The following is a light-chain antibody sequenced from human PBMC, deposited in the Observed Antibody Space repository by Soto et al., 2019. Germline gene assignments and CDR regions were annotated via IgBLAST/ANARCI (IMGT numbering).Light chain of an antibody. J-gene: IGLJ2*01. CDR1: NIGSES. V-gene: IGLV3-21*02. Sequence: SYELTQPPSVSVAPGQTARPTCGGNNIGSESVHWYQQKPGQAPVLVVFDDTDRPSGIPERLSGSKSGNTATLTITRVEAGDETDYFCQVWDSGSAHVVFGGGTQLTVL. CDR3: QVWDSGSAHVV. CDR2: DDT.